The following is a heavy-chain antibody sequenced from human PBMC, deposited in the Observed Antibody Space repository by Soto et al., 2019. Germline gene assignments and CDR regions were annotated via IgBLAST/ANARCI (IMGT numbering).Heavy chain of an antibody. V-gene: IGHV4-4*02. CDR1: GGSISSSNW. CDR3: ASSRGSPVPLDY. J-gene: IGHJ4*02. Sequence: SETLSLTCAVSGGSISSSNWWRWVRQPPGEGLEWIGYIYHSGSTYYNPSLKSRVTISVDRSKNQFSLKLSSVTAADTAVYYCASSRGSPVPLDYWGQGTLVTVSS. D-gene: IGHD1-26*01. CDR2: IYHSGST.